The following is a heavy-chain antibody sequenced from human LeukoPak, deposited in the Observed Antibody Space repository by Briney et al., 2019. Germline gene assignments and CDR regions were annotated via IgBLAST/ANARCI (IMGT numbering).Heavy chain of an antibody. Sequence: GESLKTSCNGSGYSFPNYWIGWVRQMPGKGPEWMGIIYPGESHTRYSPSFQDQVTISVDKSISTAYLQWSSLKASDTAMYYCARGPYAYTSSATLGSYNWFDPWGQGSLVTVSS. V-gene: IGHV5-51*01. J-gene: IGHJ5*02. CDR2: IYPGESHT. CDR1: GYSFPNYW. D-gene: IGHD2-2*02. CDR3: ARGPYAYTSSATLGSYNWFDP.